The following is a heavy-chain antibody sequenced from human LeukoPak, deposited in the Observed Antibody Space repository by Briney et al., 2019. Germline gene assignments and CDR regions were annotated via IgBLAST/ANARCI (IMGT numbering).Heavy chain of an antibody. CDR1: GGSFSDYY. V-gene: IGHV4-34*01. D-gene: IGHD3-22*01. Sequence: SETLSLTCAVYGGSFSDYYWSWIRQPPGKGLEWIGEINQSGSTYYNPSLKSRVTISVDTSKNQFSLKLSSVTAADTAVYYCARDPDYYDSSGYYQGAFDIWGQGTMVTVSS. J-gene: IGHJ3*02. CDR2: INQSGST. CDR3: ARDPDYYDSSGYYQGAFDI.